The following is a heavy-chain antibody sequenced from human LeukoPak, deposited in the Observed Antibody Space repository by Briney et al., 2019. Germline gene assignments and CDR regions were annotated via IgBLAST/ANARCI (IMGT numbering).Heavy chain of an antibody. CDR2: LNSDYNI. Sequence: PGGSLRLSCAASGFTFSAYNMNWVRRAPGKGLEWVSCLNSDYNIYYTDSVKGRFTISRDNAKNTLYLQMNSVRAEDTAMYSCARSKPPAVKDYYGLDVWGQGTTVTVSS. J-gene: IGHJ6*02. CDR3: ARSKPPAVKDYYGLDV. V-gene: IGHV3-69-1*01. D-gene: IGHD6-13*01. CDR1: GFTFSAYN.